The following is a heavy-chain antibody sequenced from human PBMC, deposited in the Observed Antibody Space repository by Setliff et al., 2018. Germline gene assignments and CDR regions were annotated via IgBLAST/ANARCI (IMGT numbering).Heavy chain of an antibody. CDR1: GGSISSPNW. V-gene: IGHV4-4*02. D-gene: IGHD6-19*01. J-gene: IGHJ6*03. CDR3: ARASSGWYSAYYYYMDV. CDR2: IYHSGTT. Sequence: PSETLSLTCAVSGGSISSPNWWNWVRQPPGKGLEWIGEIYHSGTTNYKPSLKSRATISVDTSKNQLSLKLTSMTAADTAVYFCARASSGWYSAYYYYMDVWGKGTTVTVSS.